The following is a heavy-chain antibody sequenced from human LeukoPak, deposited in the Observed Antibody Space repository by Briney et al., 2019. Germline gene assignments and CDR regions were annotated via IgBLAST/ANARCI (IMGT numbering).Heavy chain of an antibody. D-gene: IGHD6-19*01. V-gene: IGHV4-39*01. J-gene: IGHJ4*02. CDR1: GGSISGSTYY. CDR3: QGGAVTGTGSDF. Sequence: SETLSLTCTVSGGSISGSTYYWGWIRQPPGKGLEWIGIIYYSGSTYYNPSLKSRVTISVDTSKNQFSLKLSSVTAADTAVYYCQGGAVTGTGSDFWGQGTLVTVSS. CDR2: IYYSGST.